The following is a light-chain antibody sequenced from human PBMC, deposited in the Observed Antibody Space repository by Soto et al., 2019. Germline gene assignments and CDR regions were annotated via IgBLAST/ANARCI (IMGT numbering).Light chain of an antibody. CDR3: HQRSSWPLT. J-gene: IGKJ4*01. CDR2: DAS. CDR1: QSISSN. V-gene: IGKV3-11*01. Sequence: EIVMTQSPATLSVSPGERATLSCRASQSISSNLAWYQHKPGQAPRPLIYDASNRAPGIPARFSGSGSGTDFTLTISILEPEDFAVYYCHQRSSWPLTFGGGTKVDIK.